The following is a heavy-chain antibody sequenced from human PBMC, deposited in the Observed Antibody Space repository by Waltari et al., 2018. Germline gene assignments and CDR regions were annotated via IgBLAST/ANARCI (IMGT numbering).Heavy chain of an antibody. CDR1: GFSFSDTW. Sequence: EVQVVESGGDLVQPGGSLRLSCAASGFSFSDTWMGWVRQAPGKGREWGANIKTDGMTQYYVGSVKGRFTISRDNAKNSLYLQMNSLRAEDTAVYYCARHGDFCFDYWGQGTTVTVSS. V-gene: IGHV3-7*01. CDR3: ARHGDFCFDY. CDR2: IKTDGMTQ. J-gene: IGHJ4*03.